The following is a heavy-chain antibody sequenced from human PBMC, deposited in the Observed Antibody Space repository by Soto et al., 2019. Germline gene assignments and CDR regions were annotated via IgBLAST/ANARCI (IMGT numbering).Heavy chain of an antibody. CDR3: ARRPYGSSYYYCYGMDV. D-gene: IGHD3-10*01. CDR1: GYTFTRSG. V-gene: IGHV1-18*01. Sequence: ASVKVSCKASGYTFTRSGISWVRQAPGQGLEWMGWISTYNGDTNYAQTFQGRVTMTTDTSTSTVHMEVRSLRSDDTAVYYCARRPYGSSYYYCYGMDVWGQGTTVTVSS. CDR2: ISTYNGDT. J-gene: IGHJ6*02.